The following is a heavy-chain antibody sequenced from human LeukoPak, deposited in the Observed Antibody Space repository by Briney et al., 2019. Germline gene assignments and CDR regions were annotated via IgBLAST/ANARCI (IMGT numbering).Heavy chain of an antibody. D-gene: IGHD3-10*01. CDR1: GFTFSSYA. J-gene: IGHJ4*02. CDR2: ISGSGDTT. CDR3: AAFPRSSIRGVTMEPIDY. Sequence: SGGSLRLSCAASGFTFSSYAMNWVRQAPGKGLEWVSGISGSGDTTYYTDSVKGRFTISRDYSKNTLHLQMNSLRVEDTAVYYCAAFPRSSIRGVTMEPIDYWGLGTLVTVSS. V-gene: IGHV3-23*01.